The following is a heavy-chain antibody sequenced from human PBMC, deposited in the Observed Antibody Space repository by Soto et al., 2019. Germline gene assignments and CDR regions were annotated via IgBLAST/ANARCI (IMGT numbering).Heavy chain of an antibody. CDR1: GDSVSSASAA. CDR2: TFYRSKWYS. J-gene: IGHJ1*01. V-gene: IGHV6-1*01. Sequence: PSQTLSLTCAISGDSVSSASAAWNWIRQSPSRGLEWLGRTFYRSKWYSEYAPSVRGRIIFDADTSKNHFSLHLSSVTPEDTAMYFCARDERCSGTYGEYFQRWGQGTLVTVSS. D-gene: IGHD6-19*01. CDR3: ARDERCSGTYGEYFQR.